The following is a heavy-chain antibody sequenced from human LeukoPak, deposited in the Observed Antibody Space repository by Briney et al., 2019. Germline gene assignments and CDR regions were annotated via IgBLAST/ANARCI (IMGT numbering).Heavy chain of an antibody. V-gene: IGHV3-66*01. Sequence: GGSLRLSCAASGFTVSSNYMSWVRQAPGKGLEWVSVIYSGGSTYYADSVKGRFTIPGDNSKNTLYLQMNSLRAEDTAVYYCARGIGSGEDYGMDVWGQGTTVTVSS. J-gene: IGHJ6*02. D-gene: IGHD1-26*01. CDR2: IYSGGST. CDR1: GFTVSSNY. CDR3: ARGIGSGEDYGMDV.